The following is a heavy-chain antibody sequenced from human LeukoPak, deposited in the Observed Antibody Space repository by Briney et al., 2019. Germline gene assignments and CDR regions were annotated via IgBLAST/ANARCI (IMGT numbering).Heavy chain of an antibody. D-gene: IGHD1-26*01. Sequence: PGGSLRLSCAGSGFTFSRYAMHWVRQAPGKGLEWMAVISDDGKNKAYGDAVVGRFTISRDNSKNTVFVQMNFLRAEDTAVYYCARDRGYSGSSLFDNRGQGTLVTVSS. V-gene: IGHV3-30*03. CDR1: GFTFSRYA. CDR3: ARDRGYSGSSLFDN. J-gene: IGHJ4*02. CDR2: ISDDGKNK.